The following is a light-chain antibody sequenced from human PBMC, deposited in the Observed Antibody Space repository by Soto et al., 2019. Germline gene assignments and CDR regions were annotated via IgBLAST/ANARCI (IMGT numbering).Light chain of an antibody. CDR1: NSDVGGYNY. CDR2: EVS. Sequence: QSALTQPASVSGSPGQSITIYCTGTNSDVGGYNYVSWYQQRPGKAPKLIISEVSARPSGVSNRFSGSKSGNTASLTISGLQAEDAADYFCSSYTSRSTLVFGVGTKLTVL. CDR3: SSYTSRSTLV. J-gene: IGLJ3*02. V-gene: IGLV2-14*01.